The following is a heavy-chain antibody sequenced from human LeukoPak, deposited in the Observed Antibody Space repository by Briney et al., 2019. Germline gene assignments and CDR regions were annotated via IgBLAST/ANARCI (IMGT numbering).Heavy chain of an antibody. CDR3: AELGITMIGGV. D-gene: IGHD3-10*02. CDR2: ISSSGSTI. Sequence: GGSLTLSCAASGFTFSSYEMNWVRQAPGKGLEWLSYISSSGSTIYYADSVKGRFTIYRDNAKISLYLQMNSLRAEDTAVYYCAELGITMIGGVWGKGTTVTISS. J-gene: IGHJ6*04. CDR1: GFTFSSYE. V-gene: IGHV3-48*03.